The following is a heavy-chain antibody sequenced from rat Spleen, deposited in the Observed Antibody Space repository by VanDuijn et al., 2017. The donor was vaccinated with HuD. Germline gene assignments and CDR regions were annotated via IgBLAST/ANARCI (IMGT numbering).Heavy chain of an antibody. CDR1: GLSFSNYD. D-gene: IGHD4-3*01. CDR3: ARHNSGYGVMDA. J-gene: IGHJ4*01. V-gene: IGHV5-25*01. Sequence: EVQLVESGGGLVQPGRSMKLSCAASGLSFSNYDMAWVRQTLTKGLEWVASISYDGSATYYRDSVKGRFTISRYNAKSTLYLQMDSLRSEDTATYYCARHNSGYGVMDAWGQGASVTVSS. CDR2: ISYDGSAT.